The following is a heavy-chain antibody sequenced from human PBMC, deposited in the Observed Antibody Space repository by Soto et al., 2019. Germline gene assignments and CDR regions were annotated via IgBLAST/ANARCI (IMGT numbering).Heavy chain of an antibody. D-gene: IGHD2-2*02. Sequence: QVQLEQSGAEVKKPAASVKLSCKASGYTFTSYYIHWVRQAPGQGLEWMGIINPNGGSTNYAQTIQGRVPLTSETSTRTVYKDVGSLRSEDTAVHSCKRGLLYWDYWGQGTLVNVCS. J-gene: IGHJ4*02. CDR1: GYTFTSYY. CDR3: KRGLLYWDY. CDR2: INPNGGST. V-gene: IGHV1-46*01.